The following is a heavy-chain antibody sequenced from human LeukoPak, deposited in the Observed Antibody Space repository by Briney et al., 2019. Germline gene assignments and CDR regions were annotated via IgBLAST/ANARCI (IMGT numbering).Heavy chain of an antibody. Sequence: ASVKVSCKDSGYTFTAYYMHWVRHAPGQGLEWMGWINPNSGGTNSAQNFQGRVTMTRDTSISTAYMELSRLRSDDTAVYYCARTGGYYYGSSGYYAWGYWGQGTLVTVSS. CDR1: GYTFTAYY. CDR2: INPNSGGT. J-gene: IGHJ4*02. CDR3: ARTGGYYYGSSGYYAWGY. D-gene: IGHD3-22*01. V-gene: IGHV1-2*02.